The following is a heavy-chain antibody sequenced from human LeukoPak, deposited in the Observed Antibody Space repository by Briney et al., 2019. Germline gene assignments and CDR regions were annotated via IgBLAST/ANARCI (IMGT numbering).Heavy chain of an antibody. D-gene: IGHD3-10*01. Sequence: ASVKVSCKASGYTFTSYYMHWVRQAPGQGLEWMGIINPSGGSTSYAQRFQGRVTMTRDTSTSTVYMELSSLRSEDTAVYYCARYYYVSGSYYRGAFDIWGQGTMVTVPS. V-gene: IGHV1-46*01. J-gene: IGHJ3*02. CDR3: ARYYYVSGSYYRGAFDI. CDR2: INPSGGST. CDR1: GYTFTSYY.